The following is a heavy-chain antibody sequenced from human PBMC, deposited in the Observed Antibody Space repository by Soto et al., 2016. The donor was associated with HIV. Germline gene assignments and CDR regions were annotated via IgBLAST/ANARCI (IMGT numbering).Heavy chain of an antibody. Sequence: EVQLVESGGGLVKPGGSLRLSCAASGFTFSNAWMSWVRQAPGKGLEWVGRIKSKTDGGTTDYAAPVKGRFTTSRDDSKNTLYLQMNSLKTEDTAVYYCTTDHPYDFWSGYSPDVRYYYMDVWGKGTTVTVSS. V-gene: IGHV3-15*01. CDR3: TTDHPYDFWSGYSPDVRYYYMDV. CDR1: GFTFSNAW. CDR2: IKSKTDGGTT. D-gene: IGHD3-3*01. J-gene: IGHJ6*03.